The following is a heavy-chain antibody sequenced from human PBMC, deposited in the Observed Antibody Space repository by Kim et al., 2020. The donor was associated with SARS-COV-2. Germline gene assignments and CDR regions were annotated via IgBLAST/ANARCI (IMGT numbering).Heavy chain of an antibody. D-gene: IGHD6-6*01. CDR3: AKRGTSSTAARLYYFDY. J-gene: IGHJ4*02. CDR1: GFTFSSYS. Sequence: GGSLRLSCAGSGFTFSSYSMSWVRQAPGKGLEWVSSISGTAGNTYYADSVKGRFTISRDNSKNTLYLQMNSLRAEDTPVYYCAKRGTSSTAARLYYFDYLGQGTMVTVSP. V-gene: IGHV3-23*01. CDR2: ISGTAGNT.